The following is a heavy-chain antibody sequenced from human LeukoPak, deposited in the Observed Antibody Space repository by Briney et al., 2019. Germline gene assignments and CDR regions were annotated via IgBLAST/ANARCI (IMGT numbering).Heavy chain of an antibody. CDR3: ARDLGNDFWSGYPGDAFDI. V-gene: IGHV4-38-2*02. J-gene: IGHJ3*02. CDR2: IYHSGST. D-gene: IGHD3-3*01. CDR1: GYSISSGYY. Sequence: SETLSLTCTVSGYSISSGYYWGWIRQPPGKGLEWIGSIYHSGSTYYNPSLKSRVTISVDTSKNQFSPKLSSVTAADTAVYYCARDLGNDFWSGYPGDAFDIWGQGTMVTVSS.